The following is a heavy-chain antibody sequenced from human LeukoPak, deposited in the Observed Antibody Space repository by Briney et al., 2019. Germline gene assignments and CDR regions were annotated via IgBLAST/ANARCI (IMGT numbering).Heavy chain of an antibody. CDR3: ARESGSVTSEVDFDY. CDR2: IYSGGST. CDR1: EFSVGSNY. V-gene: IGHV3-66*01. Sequence: QPGGSLRLSCAASEFSVGSNYMTWVRQAPGKGLEWVSLIYSGGSTYYADSVKGRFTISRDNAKNTLYLQMNSLRAEDTAVYYCARESGSVTSEVDFDYWGQGTLVTVSS. J-gene: IGHJ4*02. D-gene: IGHD4-17*01.